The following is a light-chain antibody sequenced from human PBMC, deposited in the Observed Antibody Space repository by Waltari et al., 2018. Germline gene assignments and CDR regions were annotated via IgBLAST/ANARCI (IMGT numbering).Light chain of an antibody. J-gene: IGLJ2*01. CDR3: ALWDDSLNGVV. Sequence: QSVLTQPPSASGNPGQRVTISCSGTYSNMGSHSANWFQHLPGTAPKLLIHSNTERPSGVPGRFSGSKSGPSASLAIRGLQSEDEGDYYCALWDDSLNGVVFGGGTKLTVL. V-gene: IGLV1-44*01. CDR1: YSNMGSHS. CDR2: SNT.